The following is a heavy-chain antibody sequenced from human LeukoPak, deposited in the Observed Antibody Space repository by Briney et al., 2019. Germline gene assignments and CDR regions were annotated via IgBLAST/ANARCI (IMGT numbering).Heavy chain of an antibody. V-gene: IGHV5-51*01. CDR1: GYSFTSYW. J-gene: IGHJ4*02. Sequence: GKSLKISCKGFGYSFTSYWIGWVRQTPGKGLEWMGIIYPDDSDTRYSPSFRGQVTISADKSISTAYLQWSGLKASDTAMYYRGRAIGRTSAWLESWGQGTLVTVSS. D-gene: IGHD6-19*01. CDR3: GRAIGRTSAWLES. CDR2: IYPDDSDT.